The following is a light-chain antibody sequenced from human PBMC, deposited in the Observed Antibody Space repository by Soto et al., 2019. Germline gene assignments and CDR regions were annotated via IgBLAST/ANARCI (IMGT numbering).Light chain of an antibody. CDR2: EVS. Sequence: QSALTQPASVSGSPGQSITISCTGTSTDVGTYNYVSWYQQHPGTAPKLMIFEVSIRTSGVSRRFSGSKSGTTAYLTSPGLQAQDEAEYYYCSNTTATTRYVFGTGTKVTVL. J-gene: IGLJ1*01. CDR3: CSNTTATTRYV. CDR1: STDVGTYNY. V-gene: IGLV2-14*01.